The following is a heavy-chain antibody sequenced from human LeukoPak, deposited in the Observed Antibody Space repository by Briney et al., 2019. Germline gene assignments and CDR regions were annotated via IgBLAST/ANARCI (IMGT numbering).Heavy chain of an antibody. CDR1: GGSISSYY. D-gene: IGHD3-10*01. CDR3: ARGRPLWFGELSANNFDY. Sequence: SETLSLTCTVSGGSISSYYWSWIRQPAGKGLEWIGRIYTSGSTNYNPSLKSRVTMSVDTSENQFSLKLSSVTAADTAVYYCARGRPLWFGELSANNFDYWGQGTLVTVSS. V-gene: IGHV4-4*07. J-gene: IGHJ4*02. CDR2: IYTSGST.